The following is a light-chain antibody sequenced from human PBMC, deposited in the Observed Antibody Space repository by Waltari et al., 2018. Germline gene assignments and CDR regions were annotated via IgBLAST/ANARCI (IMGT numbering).Light chain of an antibody. CDR3: QKCNYWPVT. CDR1: QGVSKY. CDR2: DAS. J-gene: IGKJ4*02. Sequence: EIVLTQSPGPLSLSPGERATLSCRASQGVSKYLAWYQQKPGQAPRLLIDDASIRATGIPARFSVGGSGTDFTLTISSLEPEDFAVYYCQKCNYWPVTFGRGTTVEIK. V-gene: IGKV3D-11*01.